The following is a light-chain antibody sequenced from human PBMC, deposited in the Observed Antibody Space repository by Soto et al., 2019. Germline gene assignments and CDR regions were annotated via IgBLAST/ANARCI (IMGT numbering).Light chain of an antibody. V-gene: IGKV1-5*01. CDR2: DAS. CDR1: QSISSW. Sequence: DIQMTQSPSTLSASVGDRVTITCRASQSISSWLAWYQQKPGKAPKLLIYDASSLESGVPSRFSGSGSGTEFTLTISSLQPDDFATYYCHQYNSYSRLTFGGGTKVEIK. CDR3: HQYNSYSRLT. J-gene: IGKJ4*01.